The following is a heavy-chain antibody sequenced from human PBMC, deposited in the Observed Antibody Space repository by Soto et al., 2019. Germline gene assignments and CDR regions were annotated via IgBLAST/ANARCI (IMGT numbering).Heavy chain of an antibody. V-gene: IGHV1-2*02. CDR3: ARNMDYYYGRGSGNGHGV. D-gene: IGHD3-10*02. Sequence: QVQLVQSGAEVKEPGDSVRVSCEASGYTFTAYHIHWVRQAPGQGLEWMGWSNPIFGDTTYAQDFQGRVSMTRDMSISAVYMELSRLTTDDTAIYYCARNMDYYYGRGSGNGHGVWGQGTTVTVFS. CDR1: GYTFTAYH. CDR2: SNPIFGDT. J-gene: IGHJ6*02.